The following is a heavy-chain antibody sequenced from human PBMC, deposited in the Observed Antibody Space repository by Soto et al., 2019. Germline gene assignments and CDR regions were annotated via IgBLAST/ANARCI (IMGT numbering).Heavy chain of an antibody. J-gene: IGHJ4*02. D-gene: IGHD3-10*01. CDR3: VRPLYGAARTFDY. CDR2: IDPTDSYT. CDR1: GYEFNSYW. Sequence: PGESLKISCKGSGYEFNSYWISWVRQVPGEGLKWMGRIDPTDSYTDYNPSFQGHVTISTDKSIATVYLQWSNLEASDSGIYYCVRPLYGAARTFDYWGQGTLVTVSS. V-gene: IGHV5-10-1*01.